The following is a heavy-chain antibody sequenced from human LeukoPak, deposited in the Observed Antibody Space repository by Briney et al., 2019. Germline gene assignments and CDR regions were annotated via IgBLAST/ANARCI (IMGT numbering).Heavy chain of an antibody. CDR2: ISSNGGST. J-gene: IGHJ4*02. V-gene: IGHV3-64*01. CDR3: ARGQQLAWYLDY. CDR1: GFTFSSYA. D-gene: IGHD6-13*01. Sequence: GGSLRLSCAASGFTFSSYAMHWVRQAPGKGLEYVSAISSNGGSTYYANSVKGRFTISRDNSKNTLYLQMGSLRAEDMAVYYCARGQQLAWYLDYWGQGTLVTVSS.